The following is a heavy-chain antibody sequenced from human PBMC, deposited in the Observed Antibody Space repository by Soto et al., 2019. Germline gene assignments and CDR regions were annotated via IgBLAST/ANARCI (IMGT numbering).Heavy chain of an antibody. J-gene: IGHJ3*02. Sequence: ASVKVSCKASGGTFSSYAISWVRQAPGQGREWMGGVIPIFGTSNYAQKFQGRVTITVDESTSTAYMELSSLRSEDTAVYYCARGTSASIAAYTYAFDIWGQGTMVTVSS. CDR2: VIPIFGTS. CDR1: GGTFSSYA. V-gene: IGHV1-69*13. CDR3: ARGTSASIAAYTYAFDI. D-gene: IGHD6-6*01.